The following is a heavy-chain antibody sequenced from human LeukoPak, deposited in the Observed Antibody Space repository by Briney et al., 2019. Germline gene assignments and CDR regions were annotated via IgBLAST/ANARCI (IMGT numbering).Heavy chain of an antibody. V-gene: IGHV4-59*12. J-gene: IGHJ4*02. CDR2: IYYSGST. D-gene: IGHD4-17*01. CDR1: GGSISSYY. CDR3: ARDDYGDHLRLY. Sequence: SETLSLTCTVSGGSISSYYWSWIRQPPGKGLEWIGYIYYSGSTNYNPSLKSRVTISVDTSKNQFSLKLSSVTAADTAVYYCARDDYGDHLRLYWGQGTLVTVSS.